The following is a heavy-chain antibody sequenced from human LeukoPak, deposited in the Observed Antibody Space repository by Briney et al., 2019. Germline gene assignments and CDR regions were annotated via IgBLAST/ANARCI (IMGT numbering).Heavy chain of an antibody. CDR1: GGSISSYY. CDR2: IYYSGST. V-gene: IGHV4-59*08. J-gene: IGHJ4*02. Sequence: SETLSLTCTVSGGSISSYYWSWIRQPPGKGLEWIGYIYYSGSTNYNPSLKSRVTISVDTSKNQFFLKLSSVTAADTAVYYCARHYSSSWYVRYFDYWGQGTLVTVSS. CDR3: ARHYSSSWYVRYFDY. D-gene: IGHD6-13*01.